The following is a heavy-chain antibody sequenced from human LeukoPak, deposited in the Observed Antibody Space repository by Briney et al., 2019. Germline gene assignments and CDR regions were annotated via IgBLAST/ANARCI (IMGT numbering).Heavy chain of an antibody. D-gene: IGHD3-3*01. CDR1: GGSFSGYY. CDR3: ARGQYYDFWSGYSPYYYYYGMDV. Sequence: PSETLSLTCAVYGGSFSGYYWSWIPQPPEKGLEWIGEINHSGSTNYNPSLKSRVTISVDTSKNQFSLKLSSVTAADTAVYYCARGQYYDFWSGYSPYYYYYGMDVWGQGTTVTVSS. CDR2: INHSGST. J-gene: IGHJ6*02. V-gene: IGHV4-34*01.